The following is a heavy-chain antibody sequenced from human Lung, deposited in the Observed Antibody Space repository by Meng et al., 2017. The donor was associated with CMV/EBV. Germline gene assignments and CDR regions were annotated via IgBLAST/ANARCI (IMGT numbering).Heavy chain of an antibody. CDR2: INPNSGGT. V-gene: IGHV1-2*02. CDR1: GFTFTGYY. Sequence: ASVKVSYKASGFTFTGYYMHWVRQAPGKGLEWMGWINPNSGGTNYVQKFQGRVTMTRDTSISTVYMELSRLKYDDTAVYYCARDGTQEWSGYNWVDPWGQGTLVXVSS. J-gene: IGHJ5*02. D-gene: IGHD3-10*02. CDR3: ARDGTQEWSGYNWVDP.